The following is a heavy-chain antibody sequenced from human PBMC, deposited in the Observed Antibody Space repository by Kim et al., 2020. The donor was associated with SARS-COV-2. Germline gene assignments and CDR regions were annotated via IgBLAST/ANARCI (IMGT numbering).Heavy chain of an antibody. D-gene: IGHD3-10*01. CDR3: TSHRAGAFDY. J-gene: IGHJ4*02. Sequence: ADSGKGRIPISRENAKNTLYLQLNTLRAEDTAVYYCTSHRAGAFDYWGQGTLVTVSS. V-gene: IGHV3-74*01.